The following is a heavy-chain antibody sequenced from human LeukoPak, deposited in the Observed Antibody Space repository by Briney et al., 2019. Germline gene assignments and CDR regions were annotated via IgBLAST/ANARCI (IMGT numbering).Heavy chain of an antibody. J-gene: IGHJ4*02. V-gene: IGHV4-34*01. CDR3: AGSSGYYYFDY. CDR1: GGSFSGYY. Sequence: DPSETLSLTCAVYGGSFSGYYWSWIRQPPGKGLEWIGEINHSGSTNYNPSLKSRVTISVDTSKNQFSLKLSSVTAADTAVYYCAGSSGYYYFDYWGQGTLVTVSS. D-gene: IGHD3-22*01. CDR2: INHSGST.